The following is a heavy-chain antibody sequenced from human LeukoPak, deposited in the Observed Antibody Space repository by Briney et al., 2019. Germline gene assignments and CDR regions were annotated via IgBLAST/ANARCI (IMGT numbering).Heavy chain of an antibody. Sequence: GASVEVSCKASGYTFTGYYMHWVRQAPGQGLEWMGRINPNSGGTNYAQKFQGRVTMTRDTSISTAYMELSRLRSDDTAVYYCARGHGRDGYFDYWGQGTLVTVSS. CDR1: GYTFTGYY. CDR2: INPNSGGT. D-gene: IGHD5-24*01. V-gene: IGHV1-2*06. CDR3: ARGHGRDGYFDY. J-gene: IGHJ4*02.